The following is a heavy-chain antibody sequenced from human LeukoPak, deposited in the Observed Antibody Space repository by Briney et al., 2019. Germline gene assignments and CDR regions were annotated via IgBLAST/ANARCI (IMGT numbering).Heavy chain of an antibody. Sequence: GESLKFSCKGSGYSFTSYWIGWVRQMPGKGLELMGIIYPGDSDTSYSPSFQGQVTISADKSISTAYLQWSSLKASDTAMYYCARQGDYDFWSGYYTAGWFDPWGQGTLVTVSS. J-gene: IGHJ5*02. CDR3: ARQGDYDFWSGYYTAGWFDP. D-gene: IGHD3-3*01. V-gene: IGHV5-51*01. CDR2: IYPGDSDT. CDR1: GYSFTSYW.